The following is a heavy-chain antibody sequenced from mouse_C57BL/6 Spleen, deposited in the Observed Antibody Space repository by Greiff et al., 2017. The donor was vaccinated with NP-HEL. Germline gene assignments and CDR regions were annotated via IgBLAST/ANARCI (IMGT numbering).Heavy chain of an antibody. Sequence: EAGGGLVQPKGSLKLSCAASGFSFNTYAMNWVRQAPGKGLEWVARIRSKSNNYATYYADSVKDRFTISRDDSESMLYLQMNNLKTEDTAMYYCVRHGFHYAMDYWGQGTSVTVSS. CDR1: GFSFNTYA. CDR2: IRSKSNNYAT. V-gene: IGHV10-1*01. CDR3: VRHGFHYAMDY. J-gene: IGHJ4*01.